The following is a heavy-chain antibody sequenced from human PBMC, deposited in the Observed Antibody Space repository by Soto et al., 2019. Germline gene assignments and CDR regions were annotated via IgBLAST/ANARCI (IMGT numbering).Heavy chain of an antibody. CDR2: IIPIFGTA. D-gene: IGHD1-26*01. CDR1: GGTFSSYA. CDR3: ARGSGMGAPDGSFDI. V-gene: IGHV1-69*06. J-gene: IGHJ3*02. Sequence: ASVKVSCKASGGTFSSYAISWVRQAPGQGLEWMGGIIPIFGTANYAQKFQGRVTITADKSTSTAYMELSSLRSEDTAVYYCARGSGMGAPDGSFDIWGQGTMVTVSS.